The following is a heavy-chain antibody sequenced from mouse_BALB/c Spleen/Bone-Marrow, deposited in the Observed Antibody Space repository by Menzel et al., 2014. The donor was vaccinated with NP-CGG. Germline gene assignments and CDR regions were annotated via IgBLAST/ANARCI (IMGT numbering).Heavy chain of an antibody. CDR2: IDTSDSYT. D-gene: IGHD2-4*01. Sequence: QVQLQQSGAELGMPGASVKMSCKASGYTFTDNWIYWVKQSPGQGPEWIGAIDTSDSYTNYNQKFMGKASLTVDSSSSTAYVQVSSLTSDDSAVYYCDRRGHDFSLDYWGQGTSLTVSS. CDR3: DRRGHDFSLDY. J-gene: IGHJ4*01. V-gene: IGHV1-69*01. CDR1: GYTFTDNW.